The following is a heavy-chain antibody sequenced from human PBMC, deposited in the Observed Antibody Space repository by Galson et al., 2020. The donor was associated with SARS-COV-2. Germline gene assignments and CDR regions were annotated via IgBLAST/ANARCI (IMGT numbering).Heavy chain of an antibody. CDR2: IRSKGYGETT. Sequence: GGSLRLSCTASGFTFSDYAMTWLRQAPGKGLEWLCFIRSKGYGETTECAASVKGRFTISRDDSRGIAYLQMNSLKSEDTALYFCATGMWYFDLWGRGTLVTVSS. V-gene: IGHV3-49*03. D-gene: IGHD3-9*01. CDR3: ATGMWYFDL. CDR1: GFTFSDYA. J-gene: IGHJ2*01.